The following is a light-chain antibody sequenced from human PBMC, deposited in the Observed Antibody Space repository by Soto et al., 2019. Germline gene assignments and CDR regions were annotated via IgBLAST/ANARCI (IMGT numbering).Light chain of an antibody. CDR1: SGDIGDYKY. CDR3: SSYTSTNFVI. CDR2: DVS. V-gene: IGLV2-14*01. Sequence: QSVLTQPASVSGSPGQSITISCTGSSGDIGDYKYVSWYKQHPGKAPKLMIYDVSNRPSGVSNRFSASKSGNTASLTISGLQAEEEADYYCSSYTSTNFVIFGGGTKLTVL. J-gene: IGLJ2*01.